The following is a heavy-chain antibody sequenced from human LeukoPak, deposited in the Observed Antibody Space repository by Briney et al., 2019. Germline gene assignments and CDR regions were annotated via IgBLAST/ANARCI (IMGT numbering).Heavy chain of an antibody. CDR1: GYTFTGYY. J-gene: IGHJ5*02. CDR2: INPNSGGT. CDR3: ARVRYDILTGYFDWFDP. V-gene: IGHV1-2*02. Sequence: ASLKVSCKASGYTFTGYYMHWVRQAPGQGLEWRRWINPNSGGTNYAQKFQGRVTMTRDTSISTAYMELSRLRSDDTAVYYCARVRYDILTGYFDWFDPWGQGTLVTVSS. D-gene: IGHD3-9*01.